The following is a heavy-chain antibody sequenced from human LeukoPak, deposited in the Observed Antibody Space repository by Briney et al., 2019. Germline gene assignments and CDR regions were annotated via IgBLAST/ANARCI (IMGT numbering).Heavy chain of an antibody. V-gene: IGHV3-74*01. D-gene: IGHD2-15*01. CDR1: GFTFSSYW. CDR3: ARDYCSGGSCFFN. CDR2: INSAGSEA. J-gene: IGHJ4*02. Sequence: GXXRLSCAASGFTFSSYWMHWVRQAPGKGMVWVSRINSAGSEASYADSVKGRLTISRENAKNTLYMQMESLRAEDTAVYFCARDYCSGGSCFFNWGQGTLVTVSS.